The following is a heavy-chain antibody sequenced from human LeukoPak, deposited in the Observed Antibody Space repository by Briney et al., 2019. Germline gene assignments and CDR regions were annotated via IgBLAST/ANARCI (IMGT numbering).Heavy chain of an antibody. CDR2: INPNSGGT. CDR1: GYTFTGYY. J-gene: IGHJ4*02. Sequence: ASVKVSCKASGYTFTGYYMHWVRQAPGQGLEWMGWINPNSGGTNYAQKFQGRVTMTRDTSISTAYMELSRLRSDDTAVYYCARDFAMVRGFDYWGQGTLVTVSS. CDR3: ARDFAMVRGFDY. D-gene: IGHD3-10*01. V-gene: IGHV1-2*02.